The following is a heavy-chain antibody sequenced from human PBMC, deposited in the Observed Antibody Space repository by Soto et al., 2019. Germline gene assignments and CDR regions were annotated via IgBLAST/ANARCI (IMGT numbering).Heavy chain of an antibody. V-gene: IGHV3-23*01. J-gene: IGHJ4*02. Sequence: EVQLLESGGGLVQPGGSLRLSCAASGFTFSSYAMSWVRQAPGKGLEWVSVISGSGDSTYYTDSGKGRFTISRDNSKSTLYLLMNYLRAEDTAVYYCAKDKDSSGYYPYYFDYWGQGSLVTVSS. CDR2: ISGSGDST. D-gene: IGHD3-22*01. CDR1: GFTFSSYA. CDR3: AKDKDSSGYYPYYFDY.